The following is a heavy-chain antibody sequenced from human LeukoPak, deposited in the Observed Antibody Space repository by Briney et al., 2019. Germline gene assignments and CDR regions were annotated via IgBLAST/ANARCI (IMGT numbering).Heavy chain of an antibody. CDR3: ARGVLH. J-gene: IGHJ4*02. Sequence: SQTLSLTCTVSGSSISSGMYYCSWIRQHPGKGLEWIGYIYYTGTTYYNPSLKSRVTISVDTSKNQLSLKLSSVTAADTAVYHCARGVLHWGQGTLVTVSS. CDR2: IYYTGTT. CDR1: GSSISSGMYY. V-gene: IGHV4-31*03. D-gene: IGHD6-13*01.